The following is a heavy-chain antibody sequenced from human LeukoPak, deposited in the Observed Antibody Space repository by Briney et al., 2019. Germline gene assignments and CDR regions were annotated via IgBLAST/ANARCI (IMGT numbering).Heavy chain of an antibody. Sequence: ASVKVSCKASGYTFTSYAMHWVRQAPGQRLEWMGWINAGNGNTKYSQEFQGRVTITRDTSASTAYMELSSLRSEDMAVYYCARGTQGVYYGSGSYGGYDFDYWGQGTLVTVSS. CDR2: INAGNGNT. V-gene: IGHV1-3*03. CDR1: GYTFTSYA. J-gene: IGHJ4*02. CDR3: ARGTQGVYYGSGSYGGYDFDY. D-gene: IGHD3-10*01.